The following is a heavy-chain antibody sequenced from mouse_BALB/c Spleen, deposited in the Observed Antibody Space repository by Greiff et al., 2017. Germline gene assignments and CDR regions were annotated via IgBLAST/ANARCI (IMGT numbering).Heavy chain of an antibody. CDR3: ARGYRYGAMDY. Sequence: VKLVESGPGLVAPSQSLSITCTVSGFSFTSYGLHWVRQPPGKGLEWLGVIWAGGSTNYNSALMSRLSISKDNSKSQVFLKMNSLQTDDTAMYYCARGYRYGAMDYWGQGTSVTVSS. D-gene: IGHD2-14*01. V-gene: IGHV2-9*02. CDR2: IWAGGST. J-gene: IGHJ4*01. CDR1: GFSFTSYG.